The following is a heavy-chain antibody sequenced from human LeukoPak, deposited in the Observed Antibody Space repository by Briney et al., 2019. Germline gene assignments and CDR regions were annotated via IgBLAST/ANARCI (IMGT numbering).Heavy chain of an antibody. CDR1: GDSISSVTR. V-gene: IGHV4-4*02. CDR3: AKNPRDGYTFDS. D-gene: IGHD5-24*01. Sequence: SGTLSLTCAVSGDSISSVTRGSWVRQPPGKGLEWIGEIYDSGSTNYNPSLKSRVTISVDRSNNQFSLKLTSVTAADTAVYYCAKNPRDGYTFDSWGQGTLVTVSS. CDR2: IYDSGST. J-gene: IGHJ4*02.